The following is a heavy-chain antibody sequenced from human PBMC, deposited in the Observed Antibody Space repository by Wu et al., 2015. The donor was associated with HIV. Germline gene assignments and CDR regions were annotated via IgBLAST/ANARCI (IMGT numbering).Heavy chain of an antibody. CDR1: GYTFTGYY. Sequence: QVQLVQSGAEVKKPGASVKVSCKASGYTFTGYYMHWVRQAPGQGLEWMGWINPNSGGTNYAQKFQGRVTMTRDTSISTAYMELSRLRSDDTAVYYCARVYYDSSGYYRDGMDVWGQGTTVTGLL. D-gene: IGHD3-22*01. V-gene: IGHV1-2*02. CDR3: ARVYYDSSGYYRDGMDV. J-gene: IGHJ6*02. CDR2: INPNSGGT.